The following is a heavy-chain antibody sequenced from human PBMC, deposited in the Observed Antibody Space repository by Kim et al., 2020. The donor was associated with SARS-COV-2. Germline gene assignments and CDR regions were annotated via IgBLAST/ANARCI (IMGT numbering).Heavy chain of an antibody. CDR2: ST. CDR3: ARERITTLDY. V-gene: IGHV1-46*01. Sequence: STNYAQKFQGRVTVTRDTSTSTVYMELSRLTSDDTAVYYCARERITTLDYWGQGTLLTVSS. D-gene: IGHD4-4*01. J-gene: IGHJ4*02.